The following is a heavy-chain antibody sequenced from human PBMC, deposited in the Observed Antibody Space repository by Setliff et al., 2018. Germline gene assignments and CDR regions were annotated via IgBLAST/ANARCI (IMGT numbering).Heavy chain of an antibody. CDR3: VKDVVGYSSTWPKRDYFDY. Sequence: GESLKISCAASGFTFNTYAMSWVRQPPGKGLEWVSSISDTALGIYYADSVRGRFTISRDNSKKTLYLQMNSLRAEDTAVYYCVKDVVGYSSTWPKRDYFDYRGQGTLVTVSS. V-gene: IGHV3-23*01. J-gene: IGHJ4*02. D-gene: IGHD6-13*01. CDR1: GFTFNTYA. CDR2: ISDTALGI.